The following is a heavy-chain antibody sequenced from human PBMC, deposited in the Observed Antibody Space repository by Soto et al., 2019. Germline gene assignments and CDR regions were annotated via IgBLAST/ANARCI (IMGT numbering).Heavy chain of an antibody. CDR2: IYHSGST. CDR1: GGSISSGGYS. Sequence: QLQLQESGSGLVKPSQTLSLTCAVSGGSISSGGYSWSWIRQPPGKGLEWIGYIYHSGSTYYNPSLKCRVTISVDRAKNQFSLKLSSVTAADTAVYYCARTYYYDSSGYWNWYFDLWGRGTLVTVSS. D-gene: IGHD3-22*01. J-gene: IGHJ2*01. CDR3: ARTYYYDSSGYWNWYFDL. V-gene: IGHV4-30-2*01.